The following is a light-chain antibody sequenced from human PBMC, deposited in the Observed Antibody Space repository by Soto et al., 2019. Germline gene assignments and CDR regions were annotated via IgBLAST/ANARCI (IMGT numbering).Light chain of an antibody. Sequence: IQLTQSPSSLSASVGDRVTITCRASQGISSYLAWYQQKPGKAPKLLIYAASTLQSGVPSRFSGSGSGTDLTLTISSLQPEDFATYYCQQLNSYLLFTFGPGTKVDIK. CDR2: AAS. CDR3: QQLNSYLLFT. J-gene: IGKJ3*01. V-gene: IGKV1-9*01. CDR1: QGISSY.